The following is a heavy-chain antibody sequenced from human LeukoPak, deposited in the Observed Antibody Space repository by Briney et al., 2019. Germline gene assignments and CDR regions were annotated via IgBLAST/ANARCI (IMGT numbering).Heavy chain of an antibody. CDR1: GFTFSSYW. J-gene: IGHJ5*02. CDR3: AKDPYYYGSGRRVGNWFDP. D-gene: IGHD3-10*01. Sequence: GGSLRLSCAASGFTFSSYWMSWVRQAPGKGLEWVSAISGSGGYTYYADSVKGRFTISRDNSKNTLYLQMNSLRAEDTAVYYCAKDPYYYGSGRRVGNWFDPWGQGTLVTVSS. CDR2: ISGSGGYT. V-gene: IGHV3-23*01.